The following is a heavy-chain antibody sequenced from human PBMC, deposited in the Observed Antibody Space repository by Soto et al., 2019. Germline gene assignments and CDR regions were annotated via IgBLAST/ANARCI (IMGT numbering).Heavy chain of an antibody. J-gene: IGHJ6*02. CDR2: IIPISGTA. CDR3: ARDMAYYVFWSGYYTPQVYYYGMDV. D-gene: IGHD3-3*01. V-gene: IGHV1-69*13. Sequence: AASVKVSCKASGGTFSSYAISWVRQAPGQGLEWMGGIIPISGTANYAQKFQGRVTITADESTSTAYMELSSLRSEDTAVYYCARDMAYYVFWSGYYTPQVYYYGMDVWGQGTTVTVSS. CDR1: GGTFSSYA.